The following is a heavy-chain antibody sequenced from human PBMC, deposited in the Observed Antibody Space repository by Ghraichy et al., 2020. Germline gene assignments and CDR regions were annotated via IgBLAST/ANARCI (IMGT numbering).Heavy chain of an antibody. CDR2: ISGSGGST. CDR3: AKAHDSSGYYPNDPYYFDY. Sequence: GGSLRLSCAASGFTFSSYAMSWVRQAPGKGLEWVSAISGSGGSTYYADSVKGRFTISRDNSKNTLYLQMNSLRAEDTAVYYCAKAHDSSGYYPNDPYYFDYWGQGTLVTVSS. CDR1: GFTFSSYA. D-gene: IGHD3-22*01. V-gene: IGHV3-23*01. J-gene: IGHJ4*02.